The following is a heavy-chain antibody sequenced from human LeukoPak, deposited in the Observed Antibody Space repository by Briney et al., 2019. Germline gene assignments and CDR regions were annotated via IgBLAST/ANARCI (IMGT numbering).Heavy chain of an antibody. D-gene: IGHD4-11*01. Sequence: SETLSLTCAVYGVSFRGYYWSWIRQSPEKGLEWIGEVNHEGDSIYSPSLKSRLTLSVDMSKNQFSLNLRSVTAADRAVYFCARGSNYVSDYYFDVWGKGTTVIVSS. V-gene: IGHV4-34*01. CDR2: VNHEGDS. CDR1: GVSFRGYY. CDR3: ARGSNYVSDYYFDV. J-gene: IGHJ6*03.